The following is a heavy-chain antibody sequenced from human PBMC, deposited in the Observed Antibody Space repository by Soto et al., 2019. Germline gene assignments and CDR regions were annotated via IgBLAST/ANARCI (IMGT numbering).Heavy chain of an antibody. Sequence: KVSCKASGGTFSSYAISWVRQAPGQGLEWMGGIIPIFGTANYAQKFQGRVTITADESTSTAYMELSSLRAEDTAVYYCARERQRDNVPIRDGLDMWGQGTMVTVSS. D-gene: IGHD1-1*01. CDR2: IIPIFGTA. CDR1: GGTFSSYA. CDR3: ARERQRDNVPIRDGLDM. J-gene: IGHJ3*02. V-gene: IGHV1-69*01.